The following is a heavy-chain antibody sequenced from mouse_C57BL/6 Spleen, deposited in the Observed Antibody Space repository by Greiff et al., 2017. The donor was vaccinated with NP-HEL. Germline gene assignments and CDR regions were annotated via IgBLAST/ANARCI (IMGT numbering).Heavy chain of an antibody. CDR1: GYSFTSYY. D-gene: IGHD2-4*01. V-gene: IGHV1-66*01. CDR3: ARSGYDYDPYWYFDV. J-gene: IGHJ1*03. Sequence: QVQLQQSGPELVKPGASVKISCKASGYSFTSYYIHWVKQRPGQGLEWIGWIYPGSGNTKYNEKFKGKATLTADTSSSTAYMQLSSLTSEDSAVYYCARSGYDYDPYWYFDVWGTGTTVTVSS. CDR2: IYPGSGNT.